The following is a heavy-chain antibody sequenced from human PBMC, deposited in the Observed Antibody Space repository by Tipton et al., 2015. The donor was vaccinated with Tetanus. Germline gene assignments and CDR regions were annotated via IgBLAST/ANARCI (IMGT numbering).Heavy chain of an antibody. D-gene: IGHD1-26*01. J-gene: IGHJ5*01. CDR1: GFTFESYP. CDR3: AKVRGRLRSSFVS. Sequence: SLRLSCAASGFTFESYPMNWVRQATGKGLEWISVSYSGGSYAYCADSVKGRFTTSRDHYKNTLYLQMTSLRVDDTALYYCAKVRGRLRSSFVSWGQGTLVTFSS. V-gene: IGHV3-23*03. CDR2: SYSGGSYA.